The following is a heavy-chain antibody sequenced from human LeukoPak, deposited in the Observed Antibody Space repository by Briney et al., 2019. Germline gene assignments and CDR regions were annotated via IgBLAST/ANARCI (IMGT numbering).Heavy chain of an antibody. CDR3: ARERGYIVVVPAAIYGMDV. J-gene: IGHJ6*02. D-gene: IGHD2-2*02. Sequence: GGSLRLSCAASGFSFSDYWMNWVRQAPGKGLEWVANIKQDGSEKYYVDSVKGRFTISRDNAKNSLYLQMNSLRVEDTAVYYCARERGYIVVVPAAIYGMDVWGQGTTVTVSS. CDR1: GFSFSDYW. V-gene: IGHV3-7*01. CDR2: IKQDGSEK.